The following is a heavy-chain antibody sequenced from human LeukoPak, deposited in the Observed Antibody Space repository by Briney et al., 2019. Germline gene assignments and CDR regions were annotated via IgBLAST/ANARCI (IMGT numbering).Heavy chain of an antibody. V-gene: IGHV3-9*01. J-gene: IGHJ4*02. CDR3: AKDHGSGLIDY. Sequence: GGSLRLSCAASGFTFDDYAMHWVRQVPGKGLEWVPGITWNSGTIDYADSVKGRFTISRDNAKNSLYLQMNSLRAEDTALYYCAKDHGSGLIDYWGQGTLVTVSS. D-gene: IGHD3-10*01. CDR2: ITWNSGTI. CDR1: GFTFDDYA.